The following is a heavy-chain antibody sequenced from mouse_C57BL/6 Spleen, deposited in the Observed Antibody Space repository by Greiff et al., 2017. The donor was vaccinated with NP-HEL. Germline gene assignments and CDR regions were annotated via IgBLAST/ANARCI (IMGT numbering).Heavy chain of an antibody. CDR1: GYTFTDYY. CDR2: INPNNGGT. V-gene: IGHV1-26*01. CDR3: ARRARSNYEGYYALDY. Sequence: EVQLQQSGPELVKPGASVKISCKASGYTFTDYYMNWVKQSHGKSLEWIGDINPNNGGTSYNQKFKGKATLTVDKSSSTAYMELRSLTSEGSAVYYCARRARSNYEGYYALDYWGQGTSVTVSS. J-gene: IGHJ4*01. D-gene: IGHD2-5*01.